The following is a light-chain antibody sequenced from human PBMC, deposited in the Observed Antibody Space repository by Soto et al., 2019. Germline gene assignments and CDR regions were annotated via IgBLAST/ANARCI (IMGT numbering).Light chain of an antibody. Sequence: QSVLTQPPSASGSPGQSVTISCTGTSSDVGGYNYVSWFQQHPGKAPKLMIYEVSRRPSGVPDRFSGSKSGSTASLTVSGLQAEDEADYYCRSYAGSNNLGVFGTGTKVTVL. V-gene: IGLV2-8*01. CDR2: EVS. CDR3: RSYAGSNNLGV. J-gene: IGLJ1*01. CDR1: SSDVGGYNY.